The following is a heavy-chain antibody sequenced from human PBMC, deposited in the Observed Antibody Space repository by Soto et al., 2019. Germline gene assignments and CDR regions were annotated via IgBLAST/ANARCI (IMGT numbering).Heavy chain of an antibody. CDR1: GFTFSSYG. CDR3: AEDPWNTGMADY. Sequence: QVQLVESGGGVVQPGRSLRLSCAASGFTFSSYGMHWVRQAPGKGLEWVAVISYDGSNKYYADSVKGRFTISRDNSKNTLYLQMNSLRAEDTAVDYCAEDPWNTGMADYWGQGTLVTVSS. CDR2: ISYDGSNK. V-gene: IGHV3-30*18. J-gene: IGHJ4*02. D-gene: IGHD5-18*01.